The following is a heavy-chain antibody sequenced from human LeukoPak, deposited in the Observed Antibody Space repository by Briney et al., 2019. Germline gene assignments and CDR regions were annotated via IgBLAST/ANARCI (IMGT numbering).Heavy chain of an antibody. CDR1: GYTFNDYF. J-gene: IGHJ4*02. D-gene: IGHD2-15*01. V-gene: IGHV1-2*02. CDR2: INPKIGGT. CDR3: ARELFTPRDH. Sequence: ASVKVSCKASGYTFNDYFMHWLRQAPGQGLEWLGWINPKIGGTDYAQKFQGRVTMTRDTSVSTAYMELSGLRSGDTAIYYCARELFTPRDHWGQGTLVTVSS.